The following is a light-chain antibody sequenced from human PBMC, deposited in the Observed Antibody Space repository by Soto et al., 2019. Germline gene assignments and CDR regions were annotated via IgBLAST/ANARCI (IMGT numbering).Light chain of an antibody. CDR3: QQYGSSPWT. CDR1: QSVSSSY. CDR2: GAS. J-gene: IGKJ1*01. Sequence: DIGMTQSPGPLSLSPGERATLSCRASQSVSSSYLAWYQQKPGQAPRLLIYGASSRATGIPDRFSGSGSGTDFTLTINRLEPEDFAVFYCQQYGSSPWTFGQGSNVDIK. V-gene: IGKV3-20*01.